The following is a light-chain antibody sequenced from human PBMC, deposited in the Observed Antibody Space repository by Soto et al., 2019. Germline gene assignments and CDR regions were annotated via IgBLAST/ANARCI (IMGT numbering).Light chain of an antibody. CDR2: SAS. Sequence: DIQLTQSPSFLSASVGDRVTITCRASQGISSFLAWYQQQPGKAPKLLIYSASTLQSGVPSRFSGSGSGTEFTLTISSLQPEDFATYYCQQLNSYPLTFGQGTKAEI. J-gene: IGKJ1*01. V-gene: IGKV1-9*01. CDR1: QGISSF. CDR3: QQLNSYPLT.